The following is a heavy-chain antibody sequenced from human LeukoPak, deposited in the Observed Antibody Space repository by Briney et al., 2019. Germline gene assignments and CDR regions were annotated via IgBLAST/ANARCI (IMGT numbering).Heavy chain of an antibody. CDR1: GFTFSSYA. CDR3: AKTSGYRRFDP. Sequence: GGSLRLSCAASGFTFSSYAMSWVRQAPGKGLEWVSAISGSGGSTYFADSVKGRYTISRDNSKNTLYLQMNSLRAEDTAVYYCAKTSGYRRFDPWGQGTLVTVSS. J-gene: IGHJ5*02. D-gene: IGHD5-12*01. CDR2: ISGSGGST. V-gene: IGHV3-23*01.